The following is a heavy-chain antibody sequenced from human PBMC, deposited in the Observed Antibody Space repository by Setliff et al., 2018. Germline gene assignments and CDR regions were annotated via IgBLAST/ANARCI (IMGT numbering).Heavy chain of an antibody. D-gene: IGHD3-22*01. CDR1: GYTFTSYD. CDR2: MNPNGGNT. J-gene: IGHJ6*02. V-gene: IGHV1-8*01. Sequence: GASVKVSCKASGYTFTSYDINWVRQAPGQGLEWMGWMNPNGGNTGYAQKFQGRVTMTRNTSISTAYMELSGLRSEDTAVYYCARGPGWRRDTSGYYYTDYYYGMDVWGQGTTVTVSS. CDR3: ARGPGWRRDTSGYYYTDYYYGMDV.